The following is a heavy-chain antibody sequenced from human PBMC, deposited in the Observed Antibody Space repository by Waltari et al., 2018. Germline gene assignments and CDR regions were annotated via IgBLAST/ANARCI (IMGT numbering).Heavy chain of an antibody. J-gene: IGHJ6*02. Sequence: EVQLVESGGGLVQPGGSLRLSCAASGFPFSSYEMNWVRQAPGKGLGWVSYISSSGSTIYYADSVKGRFTISRDNAKNSLYLQMNSLRAEDTAVYYCARDQRITIFGVVIMTYYGMDVWGQGTTVTVSS. V-gene: IGHV3-48*03. CDR1: GFPFSSYE. D-gene: IGHD3-3*01. CDR2: ISSSGSTI. CDR3: ARDQRITIFGVVIMTYYGMDV.